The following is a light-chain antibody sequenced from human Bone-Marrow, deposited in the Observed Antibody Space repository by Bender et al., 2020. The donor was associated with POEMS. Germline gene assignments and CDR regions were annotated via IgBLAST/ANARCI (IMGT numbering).Light chain of an antibody. Sequence: SYELTQPHSVSVATAQMARITCGGNNIGSKAVHWYQQKPGQDPVLVIYSDSNRPSGIPARFSGSRSGNTATLTISRVEAADEADYYCHVWDSDNEVHIFGPGTTVTV. CDR1: NIGSKA. J-gene: IGLJ1*01. CDR3: HVWDSDNEVHI. V-gene: IGLV3-12*02. CDR2: SDS.